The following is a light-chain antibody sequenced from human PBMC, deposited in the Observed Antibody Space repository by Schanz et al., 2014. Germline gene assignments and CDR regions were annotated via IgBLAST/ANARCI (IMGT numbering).Light chain of an antibody. V-gene: IGKV3D-15*01. CDR1: QSVSSH. CDR3: QQYNNWPPLT. Sequence: EIVMTQSPATLSVSPGERATLSCRASQSVSSHLVWYQQKPGQAPRLLIYDASNRATGIPARFSGSGSGTDFTLTISSLEPEDFAVYYCQQYNNWPPLTFGGGTKVEIK. CDR2: DAS. J-gene: IGKJ4*01.